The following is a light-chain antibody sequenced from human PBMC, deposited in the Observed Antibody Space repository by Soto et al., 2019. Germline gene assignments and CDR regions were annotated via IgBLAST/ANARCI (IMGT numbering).Light chain of an antibody. Sequence: QPVLTQPPSVSGAPGQRVTISCTGSSSNIGAGYDVHWYQQLPGTAPKLLIYGNNNRPSGVPDRFSGSKSGTSASLAITGLQAEDEADYYCQSYDSRLSALGVFGGGTKLTVL. CDR1: SSNIGAGYD. CDR3: QSYDSRLSALGV. V-gene: IGLV1-40*01. J-gene: IGLJ3*02. CDR2: GNN.